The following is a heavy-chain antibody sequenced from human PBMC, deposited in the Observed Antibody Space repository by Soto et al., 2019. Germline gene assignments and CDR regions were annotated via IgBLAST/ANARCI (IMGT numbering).Heavy chain of an antibody. CDR1: GFTFSSYW. J-gene: IGHJ6*02. CDR2: IKQDGSEK. D-gene: IGHD5-18*01. CDR3: ATTLPGRYSYGYYYYGMDV. V-gene: IGHV3-7*01. Sequence: GGSLRLSCAASGFTFSSYWMSWVRQAPGKGLEWVANIKQDGSEKYYVDSVKGRFTISRDNAKNSLYLQMNSLRAEDTAVYYCATTLPGRYSYGYYYYGMDVWGQGTTVTVSS.